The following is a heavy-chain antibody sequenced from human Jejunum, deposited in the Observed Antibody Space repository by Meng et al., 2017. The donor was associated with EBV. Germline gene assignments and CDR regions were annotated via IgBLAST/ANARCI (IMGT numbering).Heavy chain of an antibody. CDR3: ARGGGRPEY. CDR1: GVSMSNFY. Sequence: QGQLHGSGPGLLNPSETLSLTCTVSGVSMSNFYWSWFRQPPGKGLEWFGYIYYSVSTNYNPSLKSRVTISVDTSKNQFSLSLSSVTAADTAVYYCARGGGRPEYWGQGILVTVSS. V-gene: IGHV4-59*01. D-gene: IGHD3-10*01. CDR2: IYYSVST. J-gene: IGHJ4*02.